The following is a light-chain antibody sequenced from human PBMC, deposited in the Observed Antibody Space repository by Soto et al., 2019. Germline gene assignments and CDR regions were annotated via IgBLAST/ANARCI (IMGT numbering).Light chain of an antibody. CDR2: VAS. Sequence: EIVLTQSPGTLSLSPGERATLSCRASQTVTSNYLAWYQRKPGQAPRLLIYVASSRATDIPDRFSGSGSGTDFTLTITRLEPEDFAVYFCQQYAGSPSTFGPGTKVEIK. J-gene: IGKJ1*01. V-gene: IGKV3-20*01. CDR1: QTVTSNY. CDR3: QQYAGSPST.